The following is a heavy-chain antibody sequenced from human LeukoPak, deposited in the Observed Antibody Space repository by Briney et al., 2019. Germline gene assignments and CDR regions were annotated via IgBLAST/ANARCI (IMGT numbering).Heavy chain of an antibody. D-gene: IGHD3-10*01. V-gene: IGHV3-48*02. Sequence: GGSLRLSCAASGFTFSSYSMNWVRQAPGKGLEWVSYISSSSSTIYYADSVKGRFTTSRDNAKNSLYLQMNSLRDEDTAVYYCARDLVTMVRGAIDYWGQGTLVTVSS. CDR3: ARDLVTMVRGAIDY. CDR2: ISSSSSTI. CDR1: GFTFSSYS. J-gene: IGHJ4*02.